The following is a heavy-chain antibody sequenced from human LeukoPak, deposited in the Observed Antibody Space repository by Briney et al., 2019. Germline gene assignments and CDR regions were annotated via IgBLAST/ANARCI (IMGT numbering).Heavy chain of an antibody. CDR2: ISYDGSNK. CDR1: GFTFSSYG. V-gene: IGHV3-30*18. J-gene: IGHJ4*02. Sequence: GGSLRPSCAASGFTFSSYGMHWVRQAPGKGLEWVAVISYDGSNKYYADSVKGRFTISRDNSKNTLYLQMNSLRAEDTAVYYCAKDGQNGDYAYTIDYWGQGTLVTVSS. CDR3: AKDGQNGDYAYTIDY. D-gene: IGHD4-17*01.